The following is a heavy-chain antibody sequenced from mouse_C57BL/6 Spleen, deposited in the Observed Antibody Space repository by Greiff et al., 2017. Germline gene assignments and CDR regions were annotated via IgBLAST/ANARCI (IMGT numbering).Heavy chain of an antibody. J-gene: IGHJ4*01. D-gene: IGHD1-1*01. CDR1: GYTFTSYW. CDR2: IYPGSGST. CDR3: ARGVYYYGSSPYAMDY. Sequence: QVQLQQPGAELVKPGASVKMSCKASGYTFTSYWITWVKQRPGQGLEWIGDIYPGSGSTNYNEKFKSKATLTVDTSSSTAYMQLSSLTSEDSEVYYCARGVYYYGSSPYAMDYWGQGTPVTVSS. V-gene: IGHV1-55*01.